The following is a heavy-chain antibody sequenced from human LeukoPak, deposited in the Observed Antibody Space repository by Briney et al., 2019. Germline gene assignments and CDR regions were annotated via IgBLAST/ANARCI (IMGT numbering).Heavy chain of an antibody. D-gene: IGHD5-24*01. CDR1: GYTFTGYY. V-gene: IGHV1-2*02. J-gene: IGHJ4*02. CDR2: INPNSGGT. Sequence: ASVKVSCKASGYTFTGYYMHWVRQAPGQGLEWMGWINPNSGGTNYAQKFQGRVTMTRDTSISTAYMELSRLRSDDTAVYYCARDDGMATIIYFDYWGQGTLVTVSS. CDR3: ARDDGMATIIYFDY.